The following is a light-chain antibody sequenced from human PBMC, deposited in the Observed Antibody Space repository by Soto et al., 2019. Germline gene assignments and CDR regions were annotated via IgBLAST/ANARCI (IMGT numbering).Light chain of an antibody. CDR1: QSVSSSF. Sequence: EIVLTQSPGTLSLSPGERATLSCRASQSVSSSFLAWYQQKPGQAPRLLIYGASNRATGTPARFSGSGSGTDFTLTISSLEPEDFAVYYCQQRSIRPLMYTFGQGTKVDIK. CDR2: GAS. J-gene: IGKJ2*01. CDR3: QQRSIRPLMYT. V-gene: IGKV3-11*01.